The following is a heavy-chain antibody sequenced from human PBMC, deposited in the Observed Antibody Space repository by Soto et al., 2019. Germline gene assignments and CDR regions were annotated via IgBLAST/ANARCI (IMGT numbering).Heavy chain of an antibody. D-gene: IGHD4-17*01. J-gene: IGHJ4*02. Sequence: EVQLLESGGGLVQPGGSLRLSCAASGFTFSSFAMSWVRQAPGKGLEWVSAISGSGGSTYYADSVKGRFTISRDNSKNTLFLQMNSLRADDTAVYYCAKDPYYGDYAAYYFDYCGQGTLVTVSS. CDR1: GFTFSSFA. V-gene: IGHV3-23*01. CDR3: AKDPYYGDYAAYYFDY. CDR2: ISGSGGST.